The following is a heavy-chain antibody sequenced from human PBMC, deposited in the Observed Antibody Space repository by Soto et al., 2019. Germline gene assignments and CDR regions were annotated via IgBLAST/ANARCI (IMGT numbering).Heavy chain of an antibody. CDR1: GFTFSSYS. Sequence: EVQLVESGGGLVKPGGSLRLSCAASGFTFSSYSMNWVRQAPGKGLEWVSSISSSSSYIYYADSVKGRFTISRDNAKNSLYLQMNCLRAEDTAVYYCAKWNYDSSGYYLDYWGQGTLVTVSS. V-gene: IGHV3-21*01. J-gene: IGHJ4*02. CDR3: AKWNYDSSGYYLDY. D-gene: IGHD3-22*01. CDR2: ISSSSSYI.